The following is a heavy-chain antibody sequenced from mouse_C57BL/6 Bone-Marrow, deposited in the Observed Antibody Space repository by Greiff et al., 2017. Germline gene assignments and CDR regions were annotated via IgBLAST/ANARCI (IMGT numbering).Heavy chain of an antibody. D-gene: IGHD2-4*01. CDR1: GYTFSSYA. Sequence: EVKLVESGEGLVKPGGSLKLSCAASGYTFSSYAMSWVRQTPAKRLEWVAYISSGGDNIYYAETVKGKVTISRGNARNTMYLQMSSLKSEDTAMYYCTRDSYDYDWFAYWGQGTLLTVSA. CDR2: ISSGGDNI. V-gene: IGHV5-9-1*02. J-gene: IGHJ3*01. CDR3: TRDSYDYDWFAY.